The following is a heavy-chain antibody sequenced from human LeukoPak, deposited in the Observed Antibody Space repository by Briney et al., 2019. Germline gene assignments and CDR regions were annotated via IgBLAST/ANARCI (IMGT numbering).Heavy chain of an antibody. J-gene: IGHJ3*02. CDR1: GFTFSNFW. Sequence: GGSLRLSCTASGFTFSNFWMGWVRQAPGKGLEWVANIKQDETEKFYLGSVKGRFTISRDNAKNTLYLQMNSLRAEDTAVYYCARELVELTGAFDIWGQGTMVTVSS. V-gene: IGHV3-7*01. D-gene: IGHD2-2*01. CDR3: ARELVELTGAFDI. CDR2: IKQDETEK.